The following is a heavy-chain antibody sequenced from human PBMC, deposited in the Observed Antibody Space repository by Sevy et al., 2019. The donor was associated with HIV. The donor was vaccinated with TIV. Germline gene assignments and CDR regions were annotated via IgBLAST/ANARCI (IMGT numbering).Heavy chain of an antibody. CDR2: ISGSGGVP. CDR1: GFTFNNFA. D-gene: IGHD2-2*01. J-gene: IGHJ6*02. Sequence: GGSLRLSCAASGFTFNNFAMSWVRQAPGKGLEWVSAISGSGGVPYYAASVKGRFTISRDNSTKTLYLQMNSLRAEDTAVYRCARNSSSDGMDVWGQGTTVTVSS. V-gene: IGHV3-23*01. CDR3: ARNSSSDGMDV.